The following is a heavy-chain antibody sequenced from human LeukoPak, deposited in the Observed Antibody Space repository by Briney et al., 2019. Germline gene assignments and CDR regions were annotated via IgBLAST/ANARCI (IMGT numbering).Heavy chain of an antibody. V-gene: IGHV1-18*01. J-gene: IGHJ6*02. D-gene: IGHD6-13*01. CDR1: GYTFTSHG. Sequence: ASVKVSCKASGYTFTSHGISWVRQAPGQGLEWMGWIGVYNGNTNYAQKLQGRVTLTTDTSTSTAYMELRSLRSDDTAVYYCARRSTGSWYQGYFYCGLDVWGQGTTVIVSS. CDR2: IGVYNGNT. CDR3: ARRSTGSWYQGYFYCGLDV.